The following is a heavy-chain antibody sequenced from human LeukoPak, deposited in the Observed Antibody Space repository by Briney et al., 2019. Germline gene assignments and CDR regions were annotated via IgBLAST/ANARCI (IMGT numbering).Heavy chain of an antibody. J-gene: IGHJ4*02. D-gene: IGHD6-13*01. V-gene: IGHV3-74*01. CDR2: INTDGSST. Sequence: GGSLRLSCAASGFTFSSYWMHWVRHAPGKGLVWVSRINTDGSSTSYADSVKGRFTISRDNAKNTLYLQMNSLRAEDTAVYYCARVSSSSRRYFDYWGQGTLVTVSS. CDR3: ARVSSSSRRYFDY. CDR1: GFTFSSYW.